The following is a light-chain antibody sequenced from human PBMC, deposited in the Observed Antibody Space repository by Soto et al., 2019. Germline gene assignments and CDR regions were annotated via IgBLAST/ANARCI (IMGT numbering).Light chain of an antibody. CDR1: QSISTY. CDR2: AAS. J-gene: IGKJ1*01. Sequence: DIQMTQSPSSLSASVGDRVTISCRASQSISTYLNWYQQKPGKAPRLLIYAASSVQTGVPPRFSGSGSGTDFTLTISSLRPEDIATYFCQQSNSAPPWTVGQGTKVDSK. V-gene: IGKV1-39*01. CDR3: QQSNSAPPWT.